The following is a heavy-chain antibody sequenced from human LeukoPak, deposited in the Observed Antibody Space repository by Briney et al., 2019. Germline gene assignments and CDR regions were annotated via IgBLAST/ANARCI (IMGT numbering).Heavy chain of an antibody. CDR1: GFTLKTYS. D-gene: IGHD3-22*01. V-gene: IGHV3-21*04. CDR3: AKDRRPTYYSDTSGYYFRDAFNI. J-gene: IGHJ3*02. Sequence: GGSLRLSCAASGFTLKTYSMNWVRQAPGKGLEWVSSISSSSSYIYYADSVKGRFTISRDNAKNSLYLQMNSLRAEDTAVYYCAKDRRPTYYSDTSGYYFRDAFNIWGQGTMVTVSS. CDR2: ISSSSSYI.